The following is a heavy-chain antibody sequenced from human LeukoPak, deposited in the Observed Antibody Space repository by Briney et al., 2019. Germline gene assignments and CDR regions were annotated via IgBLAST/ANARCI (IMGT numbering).Heavy chain of an antibody. CDR1: GYTFSNYG. J-gene: IGHJ3*02. Sequence: ASVKVSCKASGYTFSNYGLTWVRQAPGQGLEWMGWISAFNGNRDYAQKFQGRVTMTTDTSTSTAYMELRSLRSDDTAVYYCARYYGGIDAFDIWGQGIMVTVSS. D-gene: IGHD4-23*01. CDR2: ISAFNGNR. V-gene: IGHV1-18*01. CDR3: ARYYGGIDAFDI.